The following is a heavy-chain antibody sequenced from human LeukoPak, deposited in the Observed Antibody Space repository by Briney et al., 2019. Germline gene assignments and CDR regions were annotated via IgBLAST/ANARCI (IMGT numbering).Heavy chain of an antibody. V-gene: IGHV3-23*01. J-gene: IGHJ4*02. D-gene: IGHD3-22*01. CDR2: ISGSGGST. Sequence: GGSLRLSCAASGFTFSSYGMSWVRQAPGKGLEWVSAISGSGGSTYYADSVKGRFTISRDNSKNTLYLQMNSLRAEDTAVYYCAKYYYDSSGTIDYWGQGTLVTVSS. CDR1: GFTFSSYG. CDR3: AKYYYDSSGTIDY.